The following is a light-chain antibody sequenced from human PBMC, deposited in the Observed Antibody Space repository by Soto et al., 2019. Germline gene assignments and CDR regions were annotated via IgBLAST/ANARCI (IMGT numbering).Light chain of an antibody. CDR3: TSYAGSNNFVV. V-gene: IGLV2-8*01. CDR1: SSDVGGYNY. CDR2: EVT. J-gene: IGLJ2*01. Sequence: QSALTQPPSASGSPGQSVTISCTGTSSDVGGYNYVSWYRQYPGKAPKLIIYEVTKRPSGVPDRYSGSKSGNTASLTVSGLQAEDEADYYCTSYAGSNNFVVCGGGTKLTVL.